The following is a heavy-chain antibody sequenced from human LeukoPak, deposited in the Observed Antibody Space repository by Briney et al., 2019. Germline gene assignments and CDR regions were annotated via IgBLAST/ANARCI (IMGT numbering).Heavy chain of an antibody. Sequence: SETLSLTCAVYGGSFSGYYWSWIRQPPGKGLEWIGEINHSGSTNYNPSLKSRVTISVDTSKNQFSLKLSSVTAADTAAYYCARMLKTTLYYYYGMDVWGQGTTVTVSS. CDR2: INHSGST. D-gene: IGHD4-11*01. V-gene: IGHV4-34*01. CDR1: GGSFSGYY. CDR3: ARMLKTTLYYYYGMDV. J-gene: IGHJ6*02.